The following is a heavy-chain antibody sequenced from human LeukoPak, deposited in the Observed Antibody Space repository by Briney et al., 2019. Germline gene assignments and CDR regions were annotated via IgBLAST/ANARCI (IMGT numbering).Heavy chain of an antibody. CDR2: IYSGGST. CDR1: GFTVSSSY. V-gene: IGHV3-53*01. Sequence: GGSLRLSCAASGFTVSSSYMSWVRQAPGKGLEWVSIIYSGGSTYYADSVKGRFTISRDNSKNTLYLQMNSLRAEDTAVYYCARDQNYNYDSSGSPVAWGQGTLVTVSS. D-gene: IGHD3-22*01. CDR3: ARDQNYNYDSSGSPVA. J-gene: IGHJ5*02.